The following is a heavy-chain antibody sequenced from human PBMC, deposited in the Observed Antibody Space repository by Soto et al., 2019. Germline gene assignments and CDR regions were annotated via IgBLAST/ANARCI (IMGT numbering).Heavy chain of an antibody. CDR1: GGSFSGYY. D-gene: IGHD6-13*01. CDR3: ARVQIAAAEVPNFDY. V-gene: IGHV4-34*01. CDR2: INHSGST. Sequence: SETLSLTCAVYGGSFSGYYWSWIRQPPGKGLEWIGEINHSGSTNYNPSLKSRVTISVDTSKNQFSLKLSSVTAADTAVYYCARVQIAAAEVPNFDYWCQGTLVTVSS. J-gene: IGHJ4*02.